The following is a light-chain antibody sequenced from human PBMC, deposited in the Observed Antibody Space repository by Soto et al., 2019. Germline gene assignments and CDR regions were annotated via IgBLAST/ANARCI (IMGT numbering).Light chain of an antibody. CDR2: DAV. Sequence: EIVLTQSPGTLSLSPGEGATLSCRASQSVTGTNLAWYQQRAGQAPRLLIYDAVRRATGIPDRFSGSGSGTDFTLTISRLEPEDFAVYFCHQYGSSLGTFGQGTKVDTK. V-gene: IGKV3-20*01. CDR1: QSVTGTN. CDR3: HQYGSSLGT. J-gene: IGKJ2*01.